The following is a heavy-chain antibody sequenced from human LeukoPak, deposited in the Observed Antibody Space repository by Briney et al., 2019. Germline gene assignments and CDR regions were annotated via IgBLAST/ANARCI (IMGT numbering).Heavy chain of an antibody. Sequence: PSETLSLTCAVYGGSFSGCYWSWIRQPPGKGLEWIGEINHSGSTNYNPSLKSRVTISVDTSKNQFSLKLSSVTAADTAVYYCARGTGWYDYWGQEPWSPSPQ. J-gene: IGHJ4*01. CDR2: INHSGST. D-gene: IGHD6-19*01. CDR3: ARGTGWYDY. V-gene: IGHV4-34*01. CDR1: GGSFSGCY.